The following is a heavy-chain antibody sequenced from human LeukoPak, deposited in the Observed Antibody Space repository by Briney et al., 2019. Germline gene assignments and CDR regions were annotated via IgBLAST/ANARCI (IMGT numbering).Heavy chain of an antibody. Sequence: PGRSLRLSCAASGFTFNNYGMHWVRQAPGKGLEWVAVISYDGSNKYYGDSVKGRFTISRDNAKNSLYLQMNSLRAEDTAVYYCAELGITMIGGVWGKGTTVTISS. D-gene: IGHD3-10*02. V-gene: IGHV3-30*18. J-gene: IGHJ6*04. CDR2: ISYDGSNK. CDR3: AELGITMIGGV. CDR1: GFTFNNYG.